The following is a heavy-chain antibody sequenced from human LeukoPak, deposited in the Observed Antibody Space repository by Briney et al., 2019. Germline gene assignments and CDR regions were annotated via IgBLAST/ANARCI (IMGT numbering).Heavy chain of an antibody. CDR2: IGGSGGGT. V-gene: IGHV3-23*01. D-gene: IGHD3-10*01. Sequence: GGSLKLSCAASGFTFSSFVMNWVRQAPGKGLEWVSSIGGSGGGTYYADSVKGRFTISRDNSKNTLYLLMNTLRGDDTAVYYCAKISGSGSSHSDSWGQGTLVTVSS. J-gene: IGHJ4*02. CDR3: AKISGSGSSHSDS. CDR1: GFTFSSFV.